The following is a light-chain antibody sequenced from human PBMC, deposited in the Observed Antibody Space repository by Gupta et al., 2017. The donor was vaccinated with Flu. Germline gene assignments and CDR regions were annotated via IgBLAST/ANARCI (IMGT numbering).Light chain of an antibody. CDR2: DVN. CDR1: SSDVGGYNY. J-gene: IGLJ1*01. CDR3: CSYAGTSTYV. Sequence: GQSVTISCTGTSSDVGGYNYVSWYQQCPGKAPKIMIYDVNTRASGVPDRFSGSKSGNTASLTIPGLQAEDEADYYCCSYAGTSTYVFGAGTEVTVL. V-gene: IGLV2-11*03.